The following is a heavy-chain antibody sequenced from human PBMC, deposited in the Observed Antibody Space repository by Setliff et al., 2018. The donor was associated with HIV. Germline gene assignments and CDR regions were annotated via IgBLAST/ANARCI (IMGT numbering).Heavy chain of an antibody. J-gene: IGHJ3*02. CDR2: IISILDIT. Sequence: AASVKVSCKASGGTSSTHAINWVRQAPGQGLEWMGQIISILDITSYAQKLQGRVSITADESTSTFYMELSDLTSADTAVYYCTGPRGDEAFDIWGQGTKVTVSS. CDR3: TGPRGDEAFDI. D-gene: IGHD3-10*01. CDR1: GGTSSTHA. V-gene: IGHV1-69*10.